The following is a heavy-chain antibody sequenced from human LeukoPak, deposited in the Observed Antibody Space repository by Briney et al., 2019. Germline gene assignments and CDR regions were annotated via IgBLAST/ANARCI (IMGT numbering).Heavy chain of an antibody. V-gene: IGHV4-34*01. CDR3: AREITMVRGVMHAFDI. CDR1: GGSFSGYY. J-gene: IGHJ3*02. Sequence: SETLSLTCAVYGGSFSGYYWSWIRQPPGKGLEWIGEINHSGSTNYNPSLKSRVTISVDTSKNQFSLKQSSVTAADTAVYYCAREITMVRGVMHAFDIWGQGTMVTVSS. D-gene: IGHD3-10*01. CDR2: INHSGST.